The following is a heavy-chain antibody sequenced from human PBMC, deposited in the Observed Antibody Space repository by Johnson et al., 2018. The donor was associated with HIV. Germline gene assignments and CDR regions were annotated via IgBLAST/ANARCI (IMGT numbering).Heavy chain of an antibody. D-gene: IGHD6-19*01. Sequence: VQLVESGGGLVQPGGSLRLSCAASGFTFSSYWMSWVRQAPGKGLEWVANIKQDGSEKYYVDSVKGRFTISRDNAKNSLYVQMSSLRAEATAVYFCAGENLPGIAVYGGAFDIWGQGTMVTVSS. CDR3: AGENLPGIAVYGGAFDI. CDR1: GFTFSSYW. CDR2: IKQDGSEK. J-gene: IGHJ3*02. V-gene: IGHV3-7*01.